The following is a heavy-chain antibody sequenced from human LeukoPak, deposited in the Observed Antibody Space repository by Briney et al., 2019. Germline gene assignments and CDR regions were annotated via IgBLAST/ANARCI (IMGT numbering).Heavy chain of an antibody. D-gene: IGHD1-7*01. V-gene: IGHV3-33*08. CDR1: GFSFSTYW. J-gene: IGHJ1*01. CDR3: ARARGNWNYGYFQH. Sequence: PGGSLRLSCVASGFSFSTYWMSWVRQAPGKGLEWVAVIWYDGSNKYYADSVKGRFTISRDNSKNTLYLQMNSLRAEDTAVYYCARARGNWNYGYFQHWGQGTLVTVSS. CDR2: IWYDGSNK.